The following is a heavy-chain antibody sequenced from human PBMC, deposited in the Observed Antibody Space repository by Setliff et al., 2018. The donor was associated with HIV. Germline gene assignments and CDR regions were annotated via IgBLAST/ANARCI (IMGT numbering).Heavy chain of an antibody. D-gene: IGHD3-22*01. V-gene: IGHV5-51*01. CDR3: ARFVHSSGWYSSSYYYYMDV. CDR2: IFPYDSDT. J-gene: IGHJ6*03. Sequence: PGESLKISCQGSGYSFNSYWIGWVRQMPGKGLEWMGIIFPYDSDTTYSPSFQGQVTISADKSISTAYLQWSSLKASDTAMYYCARFVHSSGWYSSSYYYYMDVWGKGTTVTVSS. CDR1: GYSFNSYW.